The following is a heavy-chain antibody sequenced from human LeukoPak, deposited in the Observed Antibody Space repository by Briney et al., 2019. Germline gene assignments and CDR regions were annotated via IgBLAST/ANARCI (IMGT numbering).Heavy chain of an antibody. D-gene: IGHD3-22*01. CDR3: AAGYYDSSGYYSPIDY. CDR2: FDPEDGET. CDR1: GYTLTELS. J-gene: IGHJ4*02. Sequence: ASVKVSCKVSGYTLTELSMHWVRQAPGKGLEWMGGFDPEDGETIYAQKFQGRVTMTEDTSTDTAYMELSSLRSEDTAVYYCAAGYYDSSGYYSPIDYWGQGTLVTVSS. V-gene: IGHV1-24*01.